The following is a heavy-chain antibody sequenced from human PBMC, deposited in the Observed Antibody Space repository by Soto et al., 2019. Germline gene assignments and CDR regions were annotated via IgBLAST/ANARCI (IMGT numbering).Heavy chain of an antibody. CDR3: AIFYGDYLNWCDP. Sequence: QLQLQESGSGLVKPSQTLSLTCAVSGGSISSGSYSWSWIRQPPGKGLEWIGYIYHSGSTYYNPSLKSRVTISVDRSNNQFSLKLSSVTAADTAIYYCAIFYGDYLNWCDPWGQGTLVTVAS. CDR1: GGSISSGSYS. J-gene: IGHJ5*02. CDR2: IYHSGST. D-gene: IGHD4-17*01. V-gene: IGHV4-30-2*01.